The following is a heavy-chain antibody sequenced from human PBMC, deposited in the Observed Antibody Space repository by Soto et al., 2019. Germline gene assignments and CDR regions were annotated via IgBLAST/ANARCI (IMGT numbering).Heavy chain of an antibody. CDR2: IYSGGST. Sequence: PGGSLRLSCAASGFTVSSNYMSWVRQAPGKGLEWVSVIYSGGSTYYADSVKGRFTISRDNSKNTLYLQMNSLRAEDTAVYYCAKDGTIGAADYFFDFWGQGSLVTISS. V-gene: IGHV3-66*01. CDR3: AKDGTIGAADYFFDF. J-gene: IGHJ4*02. CDR1: GFTVSSNY. D-gene: IGHD6-13*01.